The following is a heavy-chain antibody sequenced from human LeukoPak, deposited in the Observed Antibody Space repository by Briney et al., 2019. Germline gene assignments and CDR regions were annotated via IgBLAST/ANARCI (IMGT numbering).Heavy chain of an antibody. V-gene: IGHV5-51*01. CDR1: GYSFTSYW. CDR2: IYPGDSDT. J-gene: IGHJ4*02. D-gene: IGHD2-2*01. Sequence: GESLKISCKGSGYSFTSYWIGWVRPLPGKGLEWMGIIYPGDSDTRYSPSFQGQVTISADKSISTAYLQWSSLKASDTAMYYCARQPVPAAADYWGQGTLVTVSS. CDR3: ARQPVPAAADY.